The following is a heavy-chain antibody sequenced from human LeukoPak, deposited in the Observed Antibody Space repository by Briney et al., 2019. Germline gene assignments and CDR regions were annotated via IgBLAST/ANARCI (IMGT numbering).Heavy chain of an antibody. CDR1: GFTFSSYG. Sequence: GGSLRLSCAASGFTFSSYGIHWVRQAPGKGLEWVAFIRYDGSNKYYADSVKGRFTISRDNSEDTVYLQMNSLRPEDTAVYYCAKVISVQLERQALDYWGQGTLVTVSS. D-gene: IGHD1-1*01. CDR2: IRYDGSNK. J-gene: IGHJ4*02. V-gene: IGHV3-30*02. CDR3: AKVISVQLERQALDY.